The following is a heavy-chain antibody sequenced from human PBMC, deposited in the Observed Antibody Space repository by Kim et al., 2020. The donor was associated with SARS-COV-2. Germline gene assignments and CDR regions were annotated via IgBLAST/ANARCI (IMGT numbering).Heavy chain of an antibody. V-gene: IGHV1-46*01. CDR1: GYTFTSYY. CDR3: ARFWGSPYRAHDFDI. D-gene: IGHD3-16*01. J-gene: IGHJ3*02. Sequence: ASVKVSCKASGYTFTSYYMHWVRQAPGQGLEWMGIINPSGGSTSYAQKFQGRVTITRGTYTSTVYMELSSLRSEDTAVYYCARFWGSPYRAHDFDIWGQGTMVTVSS. CDR2: INPSGGST.